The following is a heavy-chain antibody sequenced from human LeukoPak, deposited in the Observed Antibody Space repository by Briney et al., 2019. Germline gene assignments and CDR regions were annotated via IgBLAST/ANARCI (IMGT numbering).Heavy chain of an antibody. D-gene: IGHD1-26*01. J-gene: IGHJ4*02. Sequence: PSETLSLTCAVYGGSFSGYYWSWIRQPPGKGLEWIGEINHSGSTNYNPSLKSRVTISVDTSKNQFSLKLSSVTAADTAVYYCARGRGSYPIPHYWGQGTLVTVSS. V-gene: IGHV4-34*01. CDR2: INHSGST. CDR1: GGSFSGYY. CDR3: ARGRGSYPIPHY.